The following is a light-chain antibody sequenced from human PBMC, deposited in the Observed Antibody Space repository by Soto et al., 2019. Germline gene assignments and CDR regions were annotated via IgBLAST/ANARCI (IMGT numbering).Light chain of an antibody. CDR1: SSDVGGYNY. CDR2: DVS. J-gene: IGLJ1*01. CDR3: SSYTSSSTHNYV. V-gene: IGLV2-14*01. Sequence: QSALTQPASVSGSPGQSITISCTGTSSDVGGYNYVSWYQQHPGKAPKLMIYDVSNRPSGVSNRFSGSKSGNTASLTISGLQAEDEAGYYCSSYTSSSTHNYVFGTGTKVNVL.